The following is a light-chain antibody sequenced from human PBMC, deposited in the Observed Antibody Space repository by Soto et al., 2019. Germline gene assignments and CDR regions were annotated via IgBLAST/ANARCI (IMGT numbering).Light chain of an antibody. V-gene: IGLV2-8*01. CDR2: EVT. J-gene: IGLJ1*01. CDR3: SSKRDSSTLFV. Sequence: QSALTQPPSASGSPGQSVTIPCTGTSSDVGAYDHVSWYQQHPGKAPKLIIYEVTKRPAGVPDRFSGSKSGNTASLTVSGLQAEDEADYYCSSKRDSSTLFVFGTGTKVTVL. CDR1: SSDVGAYDH.